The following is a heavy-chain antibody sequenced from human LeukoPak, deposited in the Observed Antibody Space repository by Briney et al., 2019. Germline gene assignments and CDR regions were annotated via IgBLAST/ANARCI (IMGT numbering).Heavy chain of an antibody. CDR1: GFSFSRYD. CDR3: AKKIRDTSSWHYYDY. V-gene: IGHV3-23*01. Sequence: GGSLRLSCAASGFSFSRYDMSWVRQAPGKGLEWVSTISASGGSTYYADAVKGRFTISRDNSENTLYLQMNSLRAEDTAVYYCAKKIRDTSSWHYYDYWGQGTLVTVSS. D-gene: IGHD6-13*01. J-gene: IGHJ4*02. CDR2: ISASGGST.